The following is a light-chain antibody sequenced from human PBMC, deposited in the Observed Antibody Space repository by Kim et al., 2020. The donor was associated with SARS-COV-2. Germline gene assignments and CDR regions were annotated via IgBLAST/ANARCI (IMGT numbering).Light chain of an antibody. J-gene: IGKJ1*01. CDR1: QTVRDGY. CDR3: QQYGDSPRWT. V-gene: IGKV3-20*01. CDR2: TAS. Sequence: DIVLTQSPDTLSLSSGERANLSCRASQTVRDGYLAWYQQRPGQAPRLLIYTASNRAIGVPDRFSGSGSGTDFTLTITGLEPEDSAVYYWQQYGDSPRWTFGRGTKLEI.